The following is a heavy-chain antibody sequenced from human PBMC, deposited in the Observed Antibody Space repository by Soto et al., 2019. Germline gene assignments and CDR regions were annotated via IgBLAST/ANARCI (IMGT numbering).Heavy chain of an antibody. J-gene: IGHJ3*02. V-gene: IGHV1-46*01. CDR1: GYTFTSYY. D-gene: IGHD2-15*01. Sequence: GASVKVSCKASGYTFTSYYMHWVRQAPGQGLEWMGIINPSGGSTSYAQKFQGRVTMTRDTSTSTVYMELSSLRSEDTAVYYCAAYCSGGSCYPRPFDIWGQGTMVTVSS. CDR2: INPSGGST. CDR3: AAYCSGGSCYPRPFDI.